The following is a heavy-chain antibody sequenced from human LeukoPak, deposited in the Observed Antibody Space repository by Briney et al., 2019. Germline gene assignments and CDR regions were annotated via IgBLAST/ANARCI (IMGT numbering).Heavy chain of an antibody. CDR3: ARGPYYYGMDV. J-gene: IGHJ6*02. CDR2: INHSGST. Sequence: PSETLSLTCAVYGGSFSGYYWSWIRQPPGKGPEWIGEINHSGSTNYNPSLKSRVTISVDTSKNQFSLKLSSVTAADTAVYYCARGPYYYGMDVWGQGTTVTVSS. V-gene: IGHV4-34*01. CDR1: GGSFSGYY.